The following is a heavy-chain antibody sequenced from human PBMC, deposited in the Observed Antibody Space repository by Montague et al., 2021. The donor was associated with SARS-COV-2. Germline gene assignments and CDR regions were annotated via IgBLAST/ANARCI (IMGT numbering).Heavy chain of an antibody. CDR3: VRERECSGGSCYGPDDDAFDI. J-gene: IGHJ3*02. CDR1: GGSFNGCY. Sequence: SETLSLTCAVYGGSFNGCYWNWIRQPPGKGLEWIGEISDIGSTTYNPSLESRLTTSVDRSKNQFSLRLTSVTAADTAVYYCVRERECSGGSCYGPDDDAFDIWGQGTVVTVSS. V-gene: IGHV4-34*01. CDR2: ISDIGST. D-gene: IGHD2-15*01.